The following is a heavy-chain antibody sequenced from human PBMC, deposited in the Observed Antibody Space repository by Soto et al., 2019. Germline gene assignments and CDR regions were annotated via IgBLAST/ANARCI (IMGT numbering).Heavy chain of an antibody. J-gene: IGHJ4*02. D-gene: IGHD6-19*01. CDR1: GFTFSSYA. CDR3: AIDFGAVAGNY. CDR2: ISYDGSNK. Sequence: PGGSLRLSCAASGFTFSSYAMHWVRQAPGKGLEWVTVISYDGSNKYYADSVKGRFTISRDNSKNTLSLQMNSLRAEDTAVYYCAIDFGAVAGNYWGQGTLVTVSS. V-gene: IGHV3-30-3*01.